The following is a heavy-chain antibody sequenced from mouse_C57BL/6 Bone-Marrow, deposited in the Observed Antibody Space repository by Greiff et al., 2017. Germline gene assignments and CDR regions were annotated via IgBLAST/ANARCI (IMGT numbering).Heavy chain of an antibody. CDR3: ARHGDYSKSDAMDY. V-gene: IGHV5-2*01. D-gene: IGHD2-5*01. J-gene: IGHJ4*01. Sequence: EVHLVESGGGLVQPGESLKLSCESNEYEFPSHDMSWVRKTPEKRLELVAAINSDGGSTYYPDTMGRRFIISRDNTKKTLYLQMSSLRSEDTALYYCARHGDYSKSDAMDYWGQGTSVTVSS. CDR1: EYEFPSHD. CDR2: INSDGGST.